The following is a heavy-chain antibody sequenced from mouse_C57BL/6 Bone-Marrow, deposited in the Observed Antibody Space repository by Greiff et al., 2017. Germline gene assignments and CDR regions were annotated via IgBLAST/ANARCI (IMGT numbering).Heavy chain of an antibody. J-gene: IGHJ2*01. CDR2: INPSSGYT. V-gene: IGHV1-4*01. Sequence: VQLQQSGAELARPGASVKMSCKASGYTFTSYTMHWVKQRPGQGLEWIGYINPSSGYTKYNQKFKDKATLTADKSSSTAYMQLSSLTSEDSAVYYCARLFYYYGSSYDYFDYWGQGTTLTVSS. CDR3: ARLFYYYGSSYDYFDY. CDR1: GYTFTSYT. D-gene: IGHD1-1*01.